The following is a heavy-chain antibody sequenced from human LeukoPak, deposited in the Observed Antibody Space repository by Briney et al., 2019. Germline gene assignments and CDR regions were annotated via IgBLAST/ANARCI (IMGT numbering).Heavy chain of an antibody. V-gene: IGHV4-59*08. Sequence: SETLSLTCTVSGGSIYSYYWSWIRQPPGKGLEGIGYIYNSRSTNYNPSLKSRVTISVDTSKNQVSLKLSSVTAADTAVYYCARQVVVPAAIPVNWFDPWGQGTLVTVSS. CDR1: GGSIYSYY. CDR2: IYNSRST. D-gene: IGHD2-2*02. CDR3: ARQVVVPAAIPVNWFDP. J-gene: IGHJ5*02.